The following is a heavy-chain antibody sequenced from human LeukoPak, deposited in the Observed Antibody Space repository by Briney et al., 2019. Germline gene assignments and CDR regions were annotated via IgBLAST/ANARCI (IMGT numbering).Heavy chain of an antibody. Sequence: SETLSLICTVSGGSISSYYWSWIRQPPGKGLEWIGYIYYSGYTNYNPSLKSRVTISIDTSKNQFSLKLSSVTAADTAVYYCARLPSIAGPSDYWGQGTLVTVSS. CDR1: GGSISSYY. J-gene: IGHJ4*02. CDR2: IYYSGYT. CDR3: ARLPSIAGPSDY. V-gene: IGHV4-59*08. D-gene: IGHD6-6*01.